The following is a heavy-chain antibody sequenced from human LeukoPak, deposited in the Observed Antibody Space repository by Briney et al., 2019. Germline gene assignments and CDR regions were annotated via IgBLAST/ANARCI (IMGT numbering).Heavy chain of an antibody. Sequence: SETLSLTCTVSGGSISSYYWSWIRQPPGKGLEWIGYIYYSGSNNYNPSLKSRVTISVDTSKNQFSLKLSSVTAADTAVYYCASTISYYYYMDVWGKGTTVTVSS. J-gene: IGHJ6*03. CDR3: ASTISYYYYMDV. CDR1: GGSISSYY. CDR2: IYYSGSN. V-gene: IGHV4-59*08.